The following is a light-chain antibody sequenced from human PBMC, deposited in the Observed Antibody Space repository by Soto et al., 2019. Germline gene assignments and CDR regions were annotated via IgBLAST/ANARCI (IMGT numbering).Light chain of an antibody. CDR3: QRYNSAPRT. CDR1: QSISSY. Sequence: DIQMTQSPSSLSASVGDRVTITCRASQSISSYLNWYQQKPGKPPTLLIHGASTLQSGVPTRFSGSGSGTDFTLTISSLQPEDVAVYYCQRYNSAPRTFGQGTKVDIK. J-gene: IGKJ1*01. CDR2: GAS. V-gene: IGKV1-27*01.